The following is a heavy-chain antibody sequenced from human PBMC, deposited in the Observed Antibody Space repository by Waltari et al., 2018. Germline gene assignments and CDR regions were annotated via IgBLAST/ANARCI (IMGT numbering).Heavy chain of an antibody. CDR1: GCPFTDYW. Sequence: EVHLVESGGGLVQPGGSLRLSCAASGCPFTDYWMSWVRQAPGKGPEWVANIHKDGSEKNYVDYVKGRFTISRDNAKDSVYLQMNSLRADDTAMYYCVRDHWGPDYWGQGTLVTVSS. CDR2: IHKDGSEK. J-gene: IGHJ4*02. D-gene: IGHD7-27*01. CDR3: VRDHWGPDY. V-gene: IGHV3-7*01.